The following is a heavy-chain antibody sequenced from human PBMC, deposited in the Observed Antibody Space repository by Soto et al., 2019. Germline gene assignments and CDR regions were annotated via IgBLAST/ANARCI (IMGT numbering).Heavy chain of an antibody. V-gene: IGHV4-34*01. D-gene: IGHD3-10*01. CDR1: GGSFSGYY. J-gene: IGHJ6*03. CDR3: ARGVTMVRGVSGLYMDV. CDR2: INHSGST. Sequence: SETLSLTCAVYGGSFSGYYWSWIRQPPGKGLEWIGEINHSGSTNYNPSLKSRVTISVDTSKNQFSLKLNSVTAADTAVYYCARGVTMVRGVSGLYMDVWGKGTTVTVSS.